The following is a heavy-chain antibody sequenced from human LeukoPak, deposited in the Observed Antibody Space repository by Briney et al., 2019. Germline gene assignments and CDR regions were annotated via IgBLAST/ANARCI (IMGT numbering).Heavy chain of an antibody. CDR1: GGSFSGYY. V-gene: IGHV4-34*01. CDR3: ARGRYSSSWYVH. D-gene: IGHD6-13*01. Sequence: PSETLSLTCAVYGGSFSGYYWSWIRQPPGKGLEWIGEINHSGSTNYNPSLKSRVTISVDTSKNQFSLKLSSVTAADTAVYYCARGRYSSSWYVHWXXGTLVTVSS. CDR2: INHSGST. J-gene: IGHJ4*01.